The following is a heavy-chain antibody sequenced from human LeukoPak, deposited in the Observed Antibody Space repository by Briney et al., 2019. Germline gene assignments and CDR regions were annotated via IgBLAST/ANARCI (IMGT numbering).Heavy chain of an antibody. J-gene: IGHJ4*02. CDR1: GFTFRSYE. CDR2: LSSSGSAF. Sequence: GGSLTLSCEDSGFTFRSYEMNWVRQAPGKVLEWIAYLSSSGSAFSYADSVKGRFTIARDNAKNSLYLQMNSLRAEDTAVYYCARNKKGDRYTYGHDYWGQGTLVTVSS. V-gene: IGHV3-48*03. D-gene: IGHD5-18*01. CDR3: ARNKKGDRYTYGHDY.